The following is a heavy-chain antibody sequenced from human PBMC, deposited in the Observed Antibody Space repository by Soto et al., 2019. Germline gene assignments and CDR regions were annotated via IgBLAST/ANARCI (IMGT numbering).Heavy chain of an antibody. Sequence: QEQLVESGGGVVQPGTSLRLSCTASGFSFSTYAMYWVRQAPGKGLEWVAIISYDGSNAQYADSVKGRFTVDRDNSKNTLYLQMHSLTAEDTAVYYCARDGGGFGELLLNSYDAFDLWGQGKLVTVSS. CDR1: GFSFSTYA. J-gene: IGHJ3*01. CDR3: ARDGGGFGELLLNSYDAFDL. V-gene: IGHV3-30*04. CDR2: ISYDGSNA. D-gene: IGHD3-10*01.